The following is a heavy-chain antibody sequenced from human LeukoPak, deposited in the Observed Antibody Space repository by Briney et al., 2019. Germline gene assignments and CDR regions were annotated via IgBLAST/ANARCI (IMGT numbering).Heavy chain of an antibody. CDR1: GYTITSYG. Sequence: ASVKVSCKASGYTITSYGISWVRQAPGQGLEWMGWISAYNGNTNYAQKLQGRVTMTTDTSTSTAYMELRSLRSDDTAVYYCARDVGTKLSYDAFDIWGQGTMVTVSS. V-gene: IGHV1-18*01. D-gene: IGHD2-15*01. J-gene: IGHJ3*02. CDR2: ISAYNGNT. CDR3: ARDVGTKLSYDAFDI.